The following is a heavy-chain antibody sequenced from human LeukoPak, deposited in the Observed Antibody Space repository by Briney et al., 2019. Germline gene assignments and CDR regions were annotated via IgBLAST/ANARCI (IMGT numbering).Heavy chain of an antibody. CDR2: IYYSGST. Sequence: GSLRLSCAASGFTFSSYAMSWIRQPPGKGLEWIGYIYYSGSTNYNPSLKSRVTISVDTSKNQFSLKLSSVTAADTAVYYCARDVSITMVRGVIHWFDPWGQGTLVTVSS. CDR1: GFTFSSYA. CDR3: ARDVSITMVRGVIHWFDP. D-gene: IGHD3-10*01. V-gene: IGHV4-59*01. J-gene: IGHJ5*02.